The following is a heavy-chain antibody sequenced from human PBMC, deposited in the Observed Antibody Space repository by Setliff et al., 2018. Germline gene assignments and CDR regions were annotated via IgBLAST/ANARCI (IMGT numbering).Heavy chain of an antibody. CDR3: ARVSGFLYVDV. D-gene: IGHD2-2*02. J-gene: IGHJ6*03. CDR2: IYTSWST. V-gene: IGHV4-61*09. CDR1: GDSIGSRRNY. Sequence: SETLSLTCTVSGDSIGSRRNYWGWFRQPAGKELEWIGHIYTSWSTVYNPSLQSRVTISVDTSKNQFSLSLSSVTAADTAVYYCARVSGFLYVDVWGKGTTVTV.